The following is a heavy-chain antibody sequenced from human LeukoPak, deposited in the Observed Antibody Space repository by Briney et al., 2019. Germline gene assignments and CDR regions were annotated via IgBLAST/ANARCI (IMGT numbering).Heavy chain of an antibody. V-gene: IGHV1-18*01. CDR3: ARDPQGYDFWSGYYIPWYYFDY. CDR2: ISAYNGNT. Sequence: GASVKVSCKASGYTFTSYGISWVRQAPGQGLEWMGWISAYNGNTNYAQKLQGRVTMTTDTSTSTAYMELMSLRSDDTAVYYCARDPQGYDFWSGYYIPWYYFDYWGQGTLVTVSS. D-gene: IGHD3-3*01. J-gene: IGHJ4*02. CDR1: GYTFTSYG.